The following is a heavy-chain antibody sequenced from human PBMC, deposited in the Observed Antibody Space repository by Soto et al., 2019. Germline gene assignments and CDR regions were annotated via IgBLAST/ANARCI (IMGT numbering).Heavy chain of an antibody. CDR3: ARDGIGGTVFRGYLDY. CDR1: GGIFHGYG. D-gene: IGHD1-7*01. J-gene: IGHJ4*02. V-gene: IGHV3-33*01. Sequence: GGSLRLSCAVPGGIFHGYGMHWVRQAPGKGLEWVAIIRFDGSNEEYADSVKGRFTISRDNSKNTLYLQMNTLGAEDTAVYYCARDGIGGTVFRGYLDYWGRGTVVTSPQ. CDR2: IRFDGSNE.